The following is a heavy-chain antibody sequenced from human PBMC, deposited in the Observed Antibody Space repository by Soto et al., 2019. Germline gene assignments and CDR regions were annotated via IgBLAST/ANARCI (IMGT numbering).Heavy chain of an antibody. CDR2: IYYSGST. CDR3: ARDYYYYGMDV. Sequence: QVQLQESGPGLVKPSETLSLTCTVSGGSVSSGSYYWSWIRQPPGKGLEWIGYIYYSGSTNYNPSLKSRVTISVDTSKNQFSLKLSSVTAADTAVYYCARDYYYYGMDVGGQGTTVTVSS. CDR1: GGSVSSGSYY. V-gene: IGHV4-61*01. J-gene: IGHJ6*02.